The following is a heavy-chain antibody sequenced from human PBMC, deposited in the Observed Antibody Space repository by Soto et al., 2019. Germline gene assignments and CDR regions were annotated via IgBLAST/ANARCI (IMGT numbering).Heavy chain of an antibody. Sequence: ASVTVSSTASGYTVNTFGISWVRQAPGQGLEWMGWISTYSGNTKSAQKVQDRLSMTIDTSTRTAYMELKSLRYDDTAVYYCAREWNYIDYWGQGTLVTVSS. D-gene: IGHD5-12*01. CDR3: AREWNYIDY. CDR1: GYTVNTFG. CDR2: ISTYSGNT. V-gene: IGHV1-18*01. J-gene: IGHJ4*02.